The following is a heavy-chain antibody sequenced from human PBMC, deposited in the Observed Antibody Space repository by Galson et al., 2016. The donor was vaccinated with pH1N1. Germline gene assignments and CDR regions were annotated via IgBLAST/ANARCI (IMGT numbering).Heavy chain of an antibody. D-gene: IGHD3-3*01. CDR3: TTIRRFFDGGSAGP. V-gene: IGHV3-15*01. CDR1: GFTFNDTW. J-gene: IGHJ5*02. CDR2: IKRKTNGATT. Sequence: SLRLSCAASGFTFNDTWMSWVRQAPGKGLEWVGRIKRKTNGATTDYAAPVKGRFTISRDDSRNTLYLQMNRLKIDDTAMYYCTTIRRFFDGGSAGPWGQGTLVTVSS.